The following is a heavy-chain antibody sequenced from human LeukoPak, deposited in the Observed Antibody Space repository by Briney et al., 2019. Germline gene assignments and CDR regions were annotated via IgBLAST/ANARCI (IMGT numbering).Heavy chain of an antibody. CDR3: ARYPNYDFWSGYYYGMDV. Sequence: ASVKVSCKASGYTFTSYVINWVRQATGQGLEWMGWMNPNSGNTGYAQKFQGRVTMTRNTSISTAYMELSSLRSEDTAVYYCARYPNYDFWSGYYYGMDVWGQGTTVTVSS. J-gene: IGHJ6*02. D-gene: IGHD3-3*01. CDR2: MNPNSGNT. CDR1: GYTFTSYV. V-gene: IGHV1-8*01.